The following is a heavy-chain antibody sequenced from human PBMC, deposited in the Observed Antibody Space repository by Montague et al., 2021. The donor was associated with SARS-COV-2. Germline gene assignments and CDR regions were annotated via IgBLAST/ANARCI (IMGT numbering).Heavy chain of an antibody. CDR2: IYYSGST. D-gene: IGHD2-15*01. CDR1: GGSISSYY. J-gene: IGHJ5*02. V-gene: IGHV4-59*08. CDR3: ARLGRPIYCSGGSCYSYNWFDP. Sequence: SETLSLTCTVSGGSISSYYWSWIRQPPGKGLEWIGYIYYSGSTNYNPSLKSRVTISVDTSKNHFFLKLSSVTAADTAVYYCARLGRPIYCSGGSCYSYNWFDPWGQGTLVTVSS.